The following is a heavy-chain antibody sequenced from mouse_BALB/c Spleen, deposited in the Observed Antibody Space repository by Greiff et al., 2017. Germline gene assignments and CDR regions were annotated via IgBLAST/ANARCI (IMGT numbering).Heavy chain of an antibody. J-gene: IGHJ3*01. Sequence: QVHVKQSGAELVKPGASVKLSCKASGYTFTSYYMYWVKQRPGQGLEWIGEINPSNGGTNFNEKFKSKATLTVDKSSSTAYMQLSSLTSEDSAVYYCTRDYKFAYWGQGTLVTVSA. CDR3: TRDYKFAY. CDR2: INPSNGGT. D-gene: IGHD2-13*01. CDR1: GYTFTSYY. V-gene: IGHV1S81*02.